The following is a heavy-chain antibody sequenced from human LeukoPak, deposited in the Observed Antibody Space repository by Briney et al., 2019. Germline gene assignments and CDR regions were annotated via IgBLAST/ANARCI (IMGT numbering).Heavy chain of an antibody. CDR1: GFTVSSNY. V-gene: IGHV3-66*01. D-gene: IGHD3-10*01. J-gene: IGHJ4*02. Sequence: GGSLRLSCAASGFTVSSNYMSWVRQAPGKGLEWVSVIYSGGSTYYADSVKGRFTISRDNSKNTLYLQMNSLRAEDTAVYYCARGLNYGSGSYSHYWGQGTLVTVSS. CDR2: IYSGGST. CDR3: ARGLNYGSGSYSHY.